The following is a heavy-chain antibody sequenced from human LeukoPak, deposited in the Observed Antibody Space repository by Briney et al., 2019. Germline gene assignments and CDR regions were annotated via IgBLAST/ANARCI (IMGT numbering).Heavy chain of an antibody. CDR2: INPSGGST. Sequence: ASVKVSCKASGYTFTNYYMHWLRQATGQGLDWMGIINPSGGSTSYAQKFQGRITMTRDTSTSTVYMELSSLRSEDTAVYYCAREIGPIQLHLWSSAFDLWGQGTLVTVSS. CDR1: GYTFTNYY. D-gene: IGHD5-18*01. V-gene: IGHV1-46*01. CDR3: AREIGPIQLHLWSSAFDL. J-gene: IGHJ4*02.